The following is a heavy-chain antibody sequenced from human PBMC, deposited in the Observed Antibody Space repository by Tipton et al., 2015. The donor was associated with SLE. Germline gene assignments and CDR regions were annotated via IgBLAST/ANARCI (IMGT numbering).Heavy chain of an antibody. J-gene: IGHJ1*01. CDR2: IYYSGAT. Sequence: TLSLTCSVSGGSISSSSYYWVWIRQPPGKGLQWIGSIYYSGATFYNPSLRSRVTISVDTSKNQFSLKLSSVTAADTAVYYCASRTPKLGFQHWGQGTLVTVSS. D-gene: IGHD6-13*01. CDR1: GGSISSSSYY. V-gene: IGHV4-39*01. CDR3: ASRTPKLGFQH.